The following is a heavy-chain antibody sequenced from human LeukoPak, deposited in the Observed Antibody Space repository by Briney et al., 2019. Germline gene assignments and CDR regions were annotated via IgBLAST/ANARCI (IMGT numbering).Heavy chain of an antibody. CDR1: GYSISSGYY. D-gene: IGHD5-18*01. V-gene: IGHV4-38-2*02. CDR3: ARVVYSYLDY. J-gene: IGHJ4*02. CDR2: IYHSGNT. Sequence: SETLSLTCTVSGYSISSGYYWGWIRQPPGKGLEWIGTIYHSGNTYYNPSLKSRVTISVDTSKNQFSLKLSSVTAADTAVYYCARVVYSYLDYWGQGTLVTVSS.